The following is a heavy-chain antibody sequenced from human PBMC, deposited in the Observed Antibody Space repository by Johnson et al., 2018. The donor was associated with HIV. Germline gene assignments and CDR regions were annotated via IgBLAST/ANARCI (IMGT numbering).Heavy chain of an antibody. V-gene: IGHV3-20*04. CDR3: ARDHRGYDSVTAAFDI. J-gene: IGHJ3*02. Sequence: VQLVESGGGVVRPGGSLRLSCAASGFSFDDYGMSWVRQAPGKGLEWVSGINWNGGSKGYADSVKGRFIISRDNAKNSLNLQMNSLRAEDTAVYYCARDHRGYDSVTAAFDIWGQGTMVTVSS. CDR1: GFSFDDYG. CDR2: INWNGGSK. D-gene: IGHD5-12*01.